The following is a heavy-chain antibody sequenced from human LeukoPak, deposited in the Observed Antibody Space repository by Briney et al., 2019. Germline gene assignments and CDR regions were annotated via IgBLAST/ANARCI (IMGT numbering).Heavy chain of an antibody. CDR3: AKRSDYSDNSNYFDF. CDR2: ISRSTGDT. Sequence: GGSLRLSCAASEFTFSSYGMSWVRQAPGKGLEWVSAISRSTGDTYYAASVKGRFTISRDNSKNTLYLQMNSLRAEDTAVYYCAKRSDYSDNSNYFDFWGQGTLVTDSS. CDR1: EFTFSSYG. J-gene: IGHJ4*02. D-gene: IGHD4-23*01. V-gene: IGHV3-23*01.